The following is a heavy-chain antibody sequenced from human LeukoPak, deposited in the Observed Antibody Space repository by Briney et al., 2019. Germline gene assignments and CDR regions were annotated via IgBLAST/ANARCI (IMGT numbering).Heavy chain of an antibody. Sequence: GESLRLSCVASGFSFSNFWMSWVRQAPGERPEWLTNIKQDGSQKYYVDSVRGRFTISRDNAENSLYLQMNSLRAEDTAVYYCARDRDSSWYPYLDQWGQGTLVTVSS. CDR3: ARDRDSSWYPYLDQ. CDR2: IKQDGSQK. CDR1: GFSFSNFW. V-gene: IGHV3-7*03. J-gene: IGHJ4*02. D-gene: IGHD6-13*01.